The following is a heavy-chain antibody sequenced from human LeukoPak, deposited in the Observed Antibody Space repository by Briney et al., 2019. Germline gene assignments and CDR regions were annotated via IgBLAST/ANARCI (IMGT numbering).Heavy chain of an antibody. Sequence: GGSLRLSCAASGFTVSSNYMSWVRQAPGKGLEWASVIYSGGSTYYADSVKGRFTISRDNSKNTLYLQMNSLRAEDTAVYYCARAQPYSSGLLDWGQGTLVTVSS. V-gene: IGHV3-53*01. CDR1: GFTVSSNY. CDR2: IYSGGST. D-gene: IGHD6-19*01. J-gene: IGHJ4*02. CDR3: ARAQPYSSGLLD.